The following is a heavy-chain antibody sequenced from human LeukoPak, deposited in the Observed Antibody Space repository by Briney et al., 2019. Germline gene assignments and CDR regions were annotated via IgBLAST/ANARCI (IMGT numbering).Heavy chain of an antibody. CDR2: ISSSGSTI. CDR3: ARGLRIAVAGMPAFDY. J-gene: IGHJ4*02. D-gene: IGHD6-19*01. Sequence: GGSLRLSCAASGFTFSSYEMNWVRQAPGKGLEWVSYISSSGSTIYYADSVKGRFTISRDNAKNSLYLQMNSLRAEDTAVYYCARGLRIAVAGMPAFDYWGQGTLVTVSS. V-gene: IGHV3-48*03. CDR1: GFTFSSYE.